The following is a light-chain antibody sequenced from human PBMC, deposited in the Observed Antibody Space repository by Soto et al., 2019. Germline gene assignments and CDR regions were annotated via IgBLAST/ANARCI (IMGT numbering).Light chain of an antibody. J-gene: IGLJ1*01. Sequence: QSALTQPPSASGSPGQSVTISCTVTSSDIGAYIYVSWYQQHPGKAPKLMISEVSRRPSGVPERSSGSKSGNTASLTVSGLQADDEAHYYCSSYAGSNNFVFGTGTKVTVL. CDR3: SSYAGSNNFV. CDR2: EVS. CDR1: SSDIGAYIY. V-gene: IGLV2-8*01.